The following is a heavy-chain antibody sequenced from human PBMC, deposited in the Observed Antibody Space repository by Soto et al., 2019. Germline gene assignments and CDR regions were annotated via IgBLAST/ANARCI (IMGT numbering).Heavy chain of an antibody. V-gene: IGHV1-69*01. D-gene: IGHD2-15*01. J-gene: IGHJ4*02. CDR3: ARKAGGGNYYILDF. Sequence: QVQVVQSGAEVKKPGSSVKVSCKVSGDSFSSYAISWVRQAPGQGLEWMGGIIPILTTANYAQKFQDRVTITADESTSTAYMEVSSLSSEDSAVYYCARKAGGGNYYILDFRGQGTLVTVSS. CDR2: IIPILTTA. CDR1: GDSFSSYA.